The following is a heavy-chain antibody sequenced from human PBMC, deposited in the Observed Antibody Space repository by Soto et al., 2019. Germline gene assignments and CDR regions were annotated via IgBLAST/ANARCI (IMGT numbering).Heavy chain of an antibody. V-gene: IGHV3-30*18. CDR3: AKGPDYDYYDSSGYYY. J-gene: IGHJ4*02. CDR1: GFTFSSYG. Sequence: LRLSCAASGFTFSSYGMHWVRQAPGKGLEWVAVISYDGSNKYYADSVKGRFTISRDNSKNTLYLQMNSLRAEDTAVYYCAKGPDYDYYDSSGYYYWGQGTLVTRLL. D-gene: IGHD3-22*01. CDR2: ISYDGSNK.